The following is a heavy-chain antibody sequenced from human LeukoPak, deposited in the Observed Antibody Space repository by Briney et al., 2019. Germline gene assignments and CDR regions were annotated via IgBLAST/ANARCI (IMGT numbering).Heavy chain of an antibody. J-gene: IGHJ4*02. Sequence: RLSXXXXGXTXXDYAMXWIRQAPGKGLEWVGFIRSKAYGETADYAASVKGRFTISRDDSKAIAYLQMNSLKTEDTAVYHCTRDRGAYNLYDYWGQGTLVTVSS. V-gene: IGHV3-49*03. CDR1: GXTXXDYA. CDR3: TRDRGAYNLYDY. D-gene: IGHD1-1*01. CDR2: IRSKAYGETA.